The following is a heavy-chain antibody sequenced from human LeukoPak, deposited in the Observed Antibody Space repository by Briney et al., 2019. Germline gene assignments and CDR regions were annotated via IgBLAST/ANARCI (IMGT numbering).Heavy chain of an antibody. CDR2: INPNSGGT. J-gene: IGHJ3*02. V-gene: IGHV1-2*02. Sequence: ASVKVSCKASGYTFTGYYMHWVRQAPGQGLEWMGWINPNSGGTNYAQKFQGRVTMTRDTSISTAYMELSRLRSDDTAVYYCVKPTTVTTWAFDIWGQGTMVTVSS. D-gene: IGHD4-17*01. CDR3: VKPTTVTTWAFDI. CDR1: GYTFTGYY.